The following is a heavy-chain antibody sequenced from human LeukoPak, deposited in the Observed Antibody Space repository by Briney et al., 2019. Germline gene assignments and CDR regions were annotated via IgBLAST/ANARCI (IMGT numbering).Heavy chain of an antibody. J-gene: IGHJ4*02. D-gene: IGHD1-1*01. CDR3: ASRKLANDY. V-gene: IGHV4-59*01. CDR1: GVSLSRFY. Sequence: PETLSLTCTVSGVSLSRFYWSWVRQPPGKGLGWIGYIYYSGSTNYNPSLKSRVTISVDTSKNQFSLNLNSVTAADTAVYCCASRKLANDYWGQGTLVTVSS. CDR2: IYYSGST.